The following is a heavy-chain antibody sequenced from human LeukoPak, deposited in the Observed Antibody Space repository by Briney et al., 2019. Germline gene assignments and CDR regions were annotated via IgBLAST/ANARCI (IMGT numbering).Heavy chain of an antibody. CDR1: GFTFTRNT. J-gene: IGHJ4*02. V-gene: IGHV3-21*01. D-gene: IGHD6-13*01. CDR3: ARALGYSSTWYSLLDY. CDR2: ISSSSNYI. Sequence: GGSLRLSCAASGFTFTRNTMSWVRQAPGKGLEGVSSISSSSNYIDYTDSVKGRFTVSRDNAKNSLYLQMNSLRAEDTAVYFCARALGYSSTWYSLLDYWGQGTLVTVSS.